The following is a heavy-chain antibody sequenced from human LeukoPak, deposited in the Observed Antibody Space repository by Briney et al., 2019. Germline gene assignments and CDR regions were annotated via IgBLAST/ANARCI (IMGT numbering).Heavy chain of an antibody. CDR3: ARGGYYYDSRGGTFDI. CDR1: GGSIISYY. J-gene: IGHJ3*02. V-gene: IGHV4-4*07. Sequence: SETLSLTCSVSGGSIISYYWSWIRQPAGKGLEWIGRIYTSGSTNYNPSLKSRVTISVDTSKNQFSLKLSSVTAADTAVYYCARGGYYYDSRGGTFDIWGQGTMVTVSS. D-gene: IGHD3-22*01. CDR2: IYTSGST.